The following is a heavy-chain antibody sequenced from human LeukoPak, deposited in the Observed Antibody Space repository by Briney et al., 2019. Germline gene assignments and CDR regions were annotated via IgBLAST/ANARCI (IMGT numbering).Heavy chain of an antibody. D-gene: IGHD2-2*01. Sequence: GGSLRLSCAASGFTFSSYAMSWVRQAPGKGLEWFSAISGSGGSTYYAYSVKGRFTTSRDNTKNKLYLKMNSLRPEDTAVYYCAKVRIVVVPAAMGYYFDYWGQGTLVTVSS. CDR3: AKVRIVVVPAAMGYYFDY. V-gene: IGHV3-23*01. CDR1: GFTFSSYA. J-gene: IGHJ4*02. CDR2: ISGSGGST.